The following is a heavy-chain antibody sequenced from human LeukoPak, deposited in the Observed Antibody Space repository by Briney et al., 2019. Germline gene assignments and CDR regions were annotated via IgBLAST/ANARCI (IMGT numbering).Heavy chain of an antibody. CDR3: ARDPSESYYPDY. J-gene: IGHJ4*02. CDR2: MSASGGST. D-gene: IGHD1-26*01. Sequence: HSGGSLRPSCTASGFTFSSYAMSWVRQAPGKGLEWVSAMSASGGSTYCADSAKGRFTISRDNSRNTLYLQMNSLRAEDTAVYYCARDPSESYYPDYWGQGSLVTVSS. CDR1: GFTFSSYA. V-gene: IGHV3-23*01.